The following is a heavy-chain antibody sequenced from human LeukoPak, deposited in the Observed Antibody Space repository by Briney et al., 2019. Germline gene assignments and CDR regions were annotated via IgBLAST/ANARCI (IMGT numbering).Heavy chain of an antibody. D-gene: IGHD3-22*01. Sequence: PGGSLRLSCAASGFTFSSYSMNWVRQAPGKGLEWVSSISSSSTYIHYADSVKGRFTISRDNAKNSLYLQMNSLRAEDTAVYYCGRFGFSDYYDRGIFSLGEGGKGPLVTVSS. CDR1: GFTFSSYS. CDR2: ISSSSTYI. V-gene: IGHV3-21*01. CDR3: GRFGFSDYYDRGIFSLGE. J-gene: IGHJ4*02.